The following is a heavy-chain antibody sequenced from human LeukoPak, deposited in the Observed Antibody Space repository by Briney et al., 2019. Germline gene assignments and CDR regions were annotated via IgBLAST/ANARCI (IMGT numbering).Heavy chain of an antibody. CDR1: GFTFSSYA. J-gene: IGHJ4*02. CDR3: AKDQTPYLNNFDY. V-gene: IGHV3-23*01. Sequence: GGSLRLSCAASGFTFSSYAMGWVRQAPGKGLEWVSAISGSGGSTYYADSVKGRFTISRDNSKNTLYLQTNSLRAEDTAVYYCAKDQTPYLNNFDYWGQGTLVTVSS. CDR2: ISGSGGST.